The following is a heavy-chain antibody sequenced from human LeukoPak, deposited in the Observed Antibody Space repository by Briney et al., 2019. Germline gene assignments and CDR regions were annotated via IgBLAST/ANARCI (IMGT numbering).Heavy chain of an antibody. D-gene: IGHD3-22*01. CDR2: IYHSGST. J-gene: IGHJ6*02. CDR3: ARSSYYYDSSGYYYYYGMDV. Sequence: PSQTLSLTCAVSGGSISSGGYSWSWIRQPPGKGLEWIGYIYHSGSTYYNPSLKSRVTISVDRSKNQFSLKLSSVTAADTAVYYCARSSYYYDSSGYYYYYGMDVWGQGTTVTVS. CDR1: GGSISSGGYS. V-gene: IGHV4-30-2*01.